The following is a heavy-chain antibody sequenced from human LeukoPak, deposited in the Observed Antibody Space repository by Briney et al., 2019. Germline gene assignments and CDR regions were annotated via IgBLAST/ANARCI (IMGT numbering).Heavy chain of an antibody. Sequence: PGGSLRLSCAASGFTFSSYSMNWVRQAPGKGLEWVSSISSSSSYIYYADSVKGRFTISRDNSKNSLYLQMNSLRTEDTALYYCAKDAYSSSWYYYYMDVWGKGTTVTVSS. CDR3: AKDAYSSSWYYYYMDV. V-gene: IGHV3-21*04. CDR2: ISSSSSYI. D-gene: IGHD6-6*01. CDR1: GFTFSSYS. J-gene: IGHJ6*03.